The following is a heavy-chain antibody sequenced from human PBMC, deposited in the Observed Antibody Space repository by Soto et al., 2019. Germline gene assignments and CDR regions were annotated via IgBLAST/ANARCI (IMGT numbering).Heavy chain of an antibody. J-gene: IGHJ3*02. V-gene: IGHV4-34*01. D-gene: IGHD2-15*01. CDR3: ASVYCSGGSCVHDAFDI. Sequence: QVQLQQWGAGLLKPSETLSLTCAVYGGSFSGYYWSWIRQHPGKGLEWIGEINHSGSTNYNPSLKSRVTISVDTSKNQFSLKLSSVTAADTAVYYCASVYCSGGSCVHDAFDIWGQGTMVTVSS. CDR2: INHSGST. CDR1: GGSFSGYY.